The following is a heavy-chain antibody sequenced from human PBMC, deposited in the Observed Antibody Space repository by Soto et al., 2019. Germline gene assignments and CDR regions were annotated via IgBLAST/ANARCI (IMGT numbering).Heavy chain of an antibody. V-gene: IGHV4-31*03. D-gene: IGHD6-19*01. CDR3: GGAWAGAGFDY. CDR1: GGSISSGGYY. Sequence: QVQLQESGPGLVKPSQTLSLTCTVSGGSISSGGYYWSWIRQHPGRGLEWIGYIYYSGSTYYNPSLKARVTISVGTSNLQFPLELSSVIAAGTAVDACGGAWAGAGFDYWGQGTLVTGFS. J-gene: IGHJ4*02. CDR2: IYYSGST.